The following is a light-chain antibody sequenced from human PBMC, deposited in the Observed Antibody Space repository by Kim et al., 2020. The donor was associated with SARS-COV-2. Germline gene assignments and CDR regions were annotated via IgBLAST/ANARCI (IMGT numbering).Light chain of an antibody. CDR2: ENY. J-gene: IGLJ3*02. V-gene: IGLV1-47*01. Sequence: QSVLTQPPSASATPGQRITISCSGSGSNIGSNYVYWYQHLPGAAPKLLIYENYERPSGVPDRFSGSKSGTSASLAISGLRSEDEGDYFCAAWDDSLGGPWVCAGGPMVTGL. CDR3: AAWDDSLGGPWV. CDR1: GSNIGSNY.